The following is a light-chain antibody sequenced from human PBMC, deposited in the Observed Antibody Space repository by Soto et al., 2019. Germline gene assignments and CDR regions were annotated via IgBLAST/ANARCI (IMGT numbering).Light chain of an antibody. CDR1: QSVNHN. CDR2: GAS. J-gene: IGKJ2*01. CDR3: QQSNNWPYT. Sequence: EIVMTQSPATLSVSPGERATLSCRASQSVNHNLAWYQQKPGQAPRLLFYGASTRATGIPARFSGSGSGTDFTLTISSLQSEDFAVYYCQQSNNWPYTFGQGTKLESK. V-gene: IGKV3-15*01.